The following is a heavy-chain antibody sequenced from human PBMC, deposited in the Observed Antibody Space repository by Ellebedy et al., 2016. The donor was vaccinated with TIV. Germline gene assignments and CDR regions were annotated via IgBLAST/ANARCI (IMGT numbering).Heavy chain of an antibody. Sequence: GESLKISCAGAGFNFSNYSMNWVRKAPGKGLEWVASITGSSSYMFYSDSAKGRFTISRDNSKSTLYLQMSSLRTEDTAVYYCAKAGYGSGNFYTQNFDSWGQGTLVTVSA. CDR1: GFNFSNYS. V-gene: IGHV3-21*04. D-gene: IGHD3-10*01. CDR2: ITGSSSYM. CDR3: AKAGYGSGNFYTQNFDS. J-gene: IGHJ4*02.